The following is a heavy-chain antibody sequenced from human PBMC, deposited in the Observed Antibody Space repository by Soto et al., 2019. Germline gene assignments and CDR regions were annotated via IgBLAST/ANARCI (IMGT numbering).Heavy chain of an antibody. Sequence: GGSLRLSCAASGFTFSSYSMNWVRQAPGKGLEWVSSISSSSSYIYYADSVKGRFTISRDNAKNTLYLQMNSLRAEDTAVYYCAIHPPPTRYCSSTSCYLGFDYWGQGTLVTVSS. CDR2: ISSSSSYI. CDR1: GFTFSSYS. D-gene: IGHD2-2*01. J-gene: IGHJ4*02. V-gene: IGHV3-21*04. CDR3: AIHPPPTRYCSSTSCYLGFDY.